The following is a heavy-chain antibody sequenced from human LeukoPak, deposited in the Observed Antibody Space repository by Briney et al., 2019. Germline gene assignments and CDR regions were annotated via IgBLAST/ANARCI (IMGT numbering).Heavy chain of an antibody. D-gene: IGHD2-2*01. V-gene: IGHV3-30*18. CDR3: AKSGCSGTSCYVNF. Sequence: PGGSLRLSCAASGFTFSDYGMHWVRQTPGKGLEWVSVMSFDGSNICYPDSVKGRFTISRDNSKNTLYLQMNSLRAEDTAVYYCAKSGCSGTSCYVNFWGQGTLVTVSS. CDR2: MSFDGSNI. J-gene: IGHJ4*02. CDR1: GFTFSDYG.